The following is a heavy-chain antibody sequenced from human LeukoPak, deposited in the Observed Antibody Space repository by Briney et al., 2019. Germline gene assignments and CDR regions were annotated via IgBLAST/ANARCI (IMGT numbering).Heavy chain of an antibody. CDR1: GFTVSNSY. J-gene: IGHJ4*02. V-gene: IGHV3-53*01. D-gene: IGHD3-10*01. CDR3: ARDFSGAVWFGEP. CDR2: IYSGSTT. Sequence: GGSLRLSCAASGFTVSNSYVSWVRQAPGKGLEWVSGIYSGSTTYYRDSVKGRFTISRDNSKNTVYLQMNSLRAEDTAVYYCARDFSGAVWFGEPRGQGTLVTASS.